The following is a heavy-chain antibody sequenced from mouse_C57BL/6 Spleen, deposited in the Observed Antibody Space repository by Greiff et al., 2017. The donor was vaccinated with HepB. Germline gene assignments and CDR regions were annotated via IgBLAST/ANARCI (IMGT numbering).Heavy chain of an antibody. CDR2: INPNNGGT. J-gene: IGHJ4*01. CDR3: ARYYVYAMDY. Sequence: EVQLQQSGPELVKPGASVKISCKASGYTFTDYYMNWVKQSHGKSLEWIGDINPNNGGTSYNQKFKGKATLTVDKSSSTAYMELRSLTSEDSAVYYCARYYVYAMDYWGQGTSVTVSS. V-gene: IGHV1-26*01. CDR1: GYTFTDYY. D-gene: IGHD1-1*01.